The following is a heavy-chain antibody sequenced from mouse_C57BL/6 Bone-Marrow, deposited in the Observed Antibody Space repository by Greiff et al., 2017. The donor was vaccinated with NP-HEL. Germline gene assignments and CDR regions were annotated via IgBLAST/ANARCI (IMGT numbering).Heavy chain of an antibody. CDR1: GYTFTSYW. CDR2: IDPSDSYT. V-gene: IGHV1-69*01. J-gene: IGHJ3*01. CDR3: ARRRRDWFAD. Sequence: VQLQQPGAELVMPGASVKLSCKASGYTFTSYWMHWVKQRPGQGLEWIGEIDPSDSYTNYNQKFKGKSTLTVDKSSSTAYMQLSSLTSEDSAVYYCARRRRDWFADWGKGTLVTVSA.